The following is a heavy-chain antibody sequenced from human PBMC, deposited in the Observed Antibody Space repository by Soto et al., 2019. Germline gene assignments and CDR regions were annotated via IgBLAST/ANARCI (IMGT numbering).Heavy chain of an antibody. D-gene: IGHD3-22*01. J-gene: IGHJ4*02. CDR2: TFPIFDRG. CDR1: GGTFSSYP. Sequence: QVQLVQSGAEVKKPGSSVKVSCKASGGTFSSYPITWVRQAPGQGLEWMGGTFPIFDRGNYAQKFQGRLTITTDKSTNTAYMEISSLRSEDTAVYYCARRNTSGYLRYFDSWGQGTLVTVSS. CDR3: ARRNTSGYLRYFDS. V-gene: IGHV1-69*06.